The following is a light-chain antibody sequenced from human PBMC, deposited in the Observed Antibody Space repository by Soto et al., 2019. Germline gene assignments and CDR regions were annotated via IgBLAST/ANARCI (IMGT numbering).Light chain of an antibody. CDR3: QQYNNWPLT. CDR2: GAS. Sequence: EIVFTQSPGTLSLAPGESATLSCRASQIVSSNYLAWYQQKPGQAPRLLIYGASTRATGIPARFSGSGSETESTLTISSLQSEDFAVYYCQQYNNWPLTFGQGTRLEI. CDR1: QIVSSN. J-gene: IGKJ5*01. V-gene: IGKV3-15*01.